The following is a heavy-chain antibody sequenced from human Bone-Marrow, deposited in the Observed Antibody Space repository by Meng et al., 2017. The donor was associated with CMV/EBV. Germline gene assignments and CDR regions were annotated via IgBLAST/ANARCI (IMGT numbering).Heavy chain of an antibody. J-gene: IGHJ5*01. Sequence: GESLKISCAASGFTFKTYTMHWVRQAPGQGLEWVSSISATSTSIYYADSVKGRFTISRDNAKNTLFLQMNSLGVEDTAMYYCAKAAVFEKIVVVPTAIDSWGRGTLVTVSS. CDR2: ISATSTSI. V-gene: IGHV3-21*04. CDR1: GFTFKTYT. CDR3: AKAAVFEKIVVVPTAIDS. D-gene: IGHD2-2*01.